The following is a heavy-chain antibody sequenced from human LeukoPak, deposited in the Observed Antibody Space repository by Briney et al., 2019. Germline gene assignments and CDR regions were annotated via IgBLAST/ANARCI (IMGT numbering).Heavy chain of an antibody. V-gene: IGHV3-23*01. CDR3: ARCRGAARPRSCYFDY. D-gene: IGHD6-6*01. J-gene: IGHJ4*02. Sequence: PGGSLRLSCAASGFTFSSYAMSWVRQAPGKGLEWCSAISGSGGSTYYADSVKGRFTISRDNSKNTLYLQMNSLRAEDTAVYYCARCRGAARPRSCYFDYWGQGTLVTVSS. CDR2: ISGSGGST. CDR1: GFTFSSYA.